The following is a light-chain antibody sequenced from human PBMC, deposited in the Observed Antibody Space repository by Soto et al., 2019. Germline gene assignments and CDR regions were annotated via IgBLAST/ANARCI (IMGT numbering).Light chain of an antibody. J-gene: IGKJ1*01. CDR3: QQTSRTPKT. Sequence: DIQMTQSPSSLSASVGDRVNITCRASQSITRYLRWYQQKPGKAPNLLIYAASSLNSGVPSRFSGAGSGTDFTLTIRSLQPEDFATYYCQQTSRTPKTFGQGTKVEIK. V-gene: IGKV1-39*01. CDR1: QSITRY. CDR2: AAS.